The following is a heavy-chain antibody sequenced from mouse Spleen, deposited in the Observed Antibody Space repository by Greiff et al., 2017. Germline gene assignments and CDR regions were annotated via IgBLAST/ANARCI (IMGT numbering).Heavy chain of an antibody. Sequence: QVQLQQPGAELVKPGASVKLSCKASGYTFTSYWMHWVKQRPGQGLEWIGMIHPNSGSTNYNEKFKSKATLTVDKSSSTAYMQLSSLTSEDSAVYYCASRGYGSSYDYDGAYWGQGTLVTVSA. J-gene: IGHJ3*01. D-gene: IGHD1-1*01. CDR1: GYTFTSYW. CDR3: ASRGYGSSYDYDGAY. V-gene: IGHV1-64*01. CDR2: IHPNSGST.